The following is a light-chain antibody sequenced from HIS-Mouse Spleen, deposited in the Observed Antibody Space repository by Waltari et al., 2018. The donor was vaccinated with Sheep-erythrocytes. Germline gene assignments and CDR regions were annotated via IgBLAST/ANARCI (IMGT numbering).Light chain of an antibody. V-gene: IGLV1-47*01. CDR1: SSNIGSNY. Sequence: QSVLTQPPSASGTPGQRVTISCSGSSSNIGSNYVYWYQQPPGTAPKLLIYRNNQRPSGVPDRFSGSKSGTSASLAIGGLRSEDEADYYCAAWDDSLSGAVVGGGTEGTVL. CDR2: RNN. J-gene: IGLJ3*02. CDR3: AAWDDSLSGAV.